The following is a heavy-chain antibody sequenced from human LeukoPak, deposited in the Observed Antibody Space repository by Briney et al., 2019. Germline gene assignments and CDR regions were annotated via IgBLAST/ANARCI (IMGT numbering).Heavy chain of an antibody. Sequence: PGRSLRLSCVMSGFTFRNHGMHWVRQAPGKGLEWLAVASTDEINQNYADSVKGRFVISRDNPKNTLNLQMNSLRAEDTAVYYCARGPGVRIDYWGQGTLVTVSS. CDR1: GFTFRNHG. CDR2: ASTDEINQ. D-gene: IGHD1-14*01. J-gene: IGHJ4*02. CDR3: ARGPGVRIDY. V-gene: IGHV3-33*05.